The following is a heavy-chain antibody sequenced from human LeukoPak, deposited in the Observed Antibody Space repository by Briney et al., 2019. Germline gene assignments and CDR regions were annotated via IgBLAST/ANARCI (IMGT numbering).Heavy chain of an antibody. CDR3: ARTVTTVYYYYDMDV. Sequence: SQTLSLTCAISGDSVSSNSAAWNWIRQSPSRGLEWLGRTYYRSKWYNDHAVSVQSRITINPDTYKNQFSLQLNSVTPEDTAVHYCARTVTTVYYYYDMDVWGKKTTVTVSS. CDR1: GDSVSSNSAA. CDR2: TYYRSKWYN. D-gene: IGHD4-17*01. V-gene: IGHV6-1*01. J-gene: IGHJ6*03.